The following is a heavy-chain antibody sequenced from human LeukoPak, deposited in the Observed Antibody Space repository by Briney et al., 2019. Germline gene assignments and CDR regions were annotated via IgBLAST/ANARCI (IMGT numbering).Heavy chain of an antibody. V-gene: IGHV3-23*01. Sequence: PGRSLRLSCAASGFTFSSYAMSWVRQAPGKGLEWVSAISGSGGSTYYADSVKGRFTISRDNFKNTLYLQMNSLRAEDTAVYYCAKDSAGIFDYWGQGTLVTVSS. CDR2: ISGSGGST. CDR1: GFTFSSYA. D-gene: IGHD2-21*01. J-gene: IGHJ4*02. CDR3: AKDSAGIFDY.